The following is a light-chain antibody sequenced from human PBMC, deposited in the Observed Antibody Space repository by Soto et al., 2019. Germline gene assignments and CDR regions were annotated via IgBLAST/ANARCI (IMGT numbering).Light chain of an antibody. Sequence: QSVLTQPASVSGSPGQSITISCTGTSSDVGSYNYVSWYQQHPGKAPKLMIYEVRDRPSGISSRFSGSESGNTASLTISGLQTEDEADYYCSSYTSSSILFGTGTKVTVL. CDR1: SSDVGSYNY. CDR2: EVR. V-gene: IGLV2-14*01. J-gene: IGLJ1*01. CDR3: SSYTSSSIL.